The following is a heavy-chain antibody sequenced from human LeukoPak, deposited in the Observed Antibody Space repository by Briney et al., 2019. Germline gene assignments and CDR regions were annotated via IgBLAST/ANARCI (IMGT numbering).Heavy chain of an antibody. CDR2: ISSSSSYI. CDR1: GFTFSSYS. Sequence: PGGSLRLSCAASGFTFSSYSMNWVRQAPGKGLEWVSSISSSSSYIYYADSVKGRFTTSRDNAKNSLYLQMNSLRAEDTAVYYCARFRYSGYDFDYWGQGTLVTVSS. V-gene: IGHV3-21*01. D-gene: IGHD5-12*01. J-gene: IGHJ4*02. CDR3: ARFRYSGYDFDY.